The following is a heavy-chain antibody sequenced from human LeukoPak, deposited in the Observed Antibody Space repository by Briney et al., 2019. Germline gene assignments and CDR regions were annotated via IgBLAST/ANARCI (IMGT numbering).Heavy chain of an antibody. D-gene: IGHD1-26*01. V-gene: IGHV4-59*01. Sequence: SETLSLTCTVSGGSISSYYWSWIRQPAWKGLGWIGYIYYSGSTNYNPSLKSRVTIPVDTSKNQFSLKLGSVTAADTAVYYCARAGWELLDYFDYWGQGTLVTVSS. CDR2: IYYSGST. J-gene: IGHJ4*02. CDR3: ARAGWELLDYFDY. CDR1: GGSISSYY.